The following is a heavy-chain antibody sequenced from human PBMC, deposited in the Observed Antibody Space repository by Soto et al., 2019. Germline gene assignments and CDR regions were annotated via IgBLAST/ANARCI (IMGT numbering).Heavy chain of an antibody. CDR2: IIPILGIA. J-gene: IGHJ4*02. D-gene: IGHD2-15*01. Sequence: SVKVSCKASGGTFSSYTISWVRQAPGQGLEWMGRIIPILGIANYAQKFQGRVTITGDTSTSTVYMELSSLRSEDTAVYYCARDHRYCSGRSCYSYYFDYWGQG. CDR1: GGTFSSYT. V-gene: IGHV1-69*04. CDR3: ARDHRYCSGRSCYSYYFDY.